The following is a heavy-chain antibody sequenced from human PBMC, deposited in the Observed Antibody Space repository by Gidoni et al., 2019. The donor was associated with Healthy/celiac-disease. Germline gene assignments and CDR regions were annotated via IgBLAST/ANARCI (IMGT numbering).Heavy chain of an antibody. CDR3: TTLLHCSGGSCYSD. D-gene: IGHD2-15*01. V-gene: IGHV3-15*01. CDR1: GFTFSNAW. Sequence: EVQLVASGGGLVKPAGSLILSCAASGFTFSNAWMSWVRPAPGKGLEWVGRIKSKTDGETTDYAAPVKGRFTISRDDSKNTLYLQMNSLKTEDTAVFYCTTLLHCSGGSCYSDWGQGTLVTVSS. J-gene: IGHJ4*02. CDR2: IKSKTDGETT.